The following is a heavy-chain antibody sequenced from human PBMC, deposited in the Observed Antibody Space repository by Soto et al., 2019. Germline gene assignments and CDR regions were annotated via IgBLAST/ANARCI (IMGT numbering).Heavy chain of an antibody. CDR2: ISGSGVTT. D-gene: IGHD2-15*01. J-gene: IGHJ3*02. V-gene: IGHV3-23*01. Sequence: EMQLLESGGDLVQPGGSLRLSCAASGFTLSNYAMTWVRQAPGKGLEYISAISGSGVTTYYADSMKGRFTISRDNSKNTLYLQMNSLRAEDTAVYYRAKDRDDIGMVDAFEIWGQGTMVTVSS. CDR3: AKDRDDIGMVDAFEI. CDR1: GFTLSNYA.